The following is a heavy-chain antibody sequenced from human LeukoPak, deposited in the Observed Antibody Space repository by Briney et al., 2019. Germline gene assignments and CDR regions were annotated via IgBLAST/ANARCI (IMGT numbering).Heavy chain of an antibody. CDR3: AKDPYYDILTGYFYFDY. V-gene: IGHV3-48*01. CDR1: GFTFSSYS. Sequence: GGSLRLSCAASGFTFSSYSMNWVRQAPGKGLEWVSYISSSSSAIYYADSVKGRFTISRDNAKNSLYLQMNSLRAEDTAVYYCAKDPYYDILTGYFYFDYWGQGTLVTVSS. D-gene: IGHD3-9*01. J-gene: IGHJ4*02. CDR2: ISSSSSAI.